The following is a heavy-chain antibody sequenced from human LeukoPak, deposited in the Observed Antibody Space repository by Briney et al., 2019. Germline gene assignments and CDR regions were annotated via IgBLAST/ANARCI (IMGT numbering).Heavy chain of an antibody. V-gene: IGHV5-51*01. J-gene: IGHJ1*01. Sequence: PGASLRISCKDSGYNFTSNWIGWVRPMPGKGLEWMGLIYPGDSDTRYSPSFQGQVNISADKSISTAYLQWRSLKASDTAMYYCARLTTGIFKSFNHWGQGTLVTVSS. CDR3: ARLTTGIFKSFNH. CDR1: GYNFTSNW. D-gene: IGHD2/OR15-2a*01. CDR2: IYPGDSDT.